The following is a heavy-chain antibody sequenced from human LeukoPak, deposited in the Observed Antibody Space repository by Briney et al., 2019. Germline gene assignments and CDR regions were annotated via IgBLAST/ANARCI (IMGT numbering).Heavy chain of an antibody. CDR2: FDPEDGET. CDR3: ATTHSQSSIAARLGVYAFDI. V-gene: IGHV1-24*01. CDR1: GYTLTELS. D-gene: IGHD6-6*01. Sequence: ASVKVSCKVSGYTLTELSMHWVLQAPGKGLEWMGGFDPEDGETIYAQKFQGRVTMTEDTSTDTAYMELSSLRSEDTAVYYCATTHSQSSIAARLGVYAFDIWGQGTMVTVSS. J-gene: IGHJ3*02.